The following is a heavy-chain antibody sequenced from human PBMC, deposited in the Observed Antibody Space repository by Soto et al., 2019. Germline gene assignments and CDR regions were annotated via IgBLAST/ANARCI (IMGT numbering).Heavy chain of an antibody. CDR3: ARLSGGYYYYGMDV. CDR1: GGSISSYY. J-gene: IGHJ6*02. Sequence: QVQLQESGPGLVKPSETLSLTCTVSGGSISSYYWSWIRQPPGKGLEWIGYIYYSGSTNYNPSLKSRFTISVDTSKNQFSLKLSSVTAADTAVYYCARLSGGYYYYGMDVWGQGTTVTVSS. V-gene: IGHV4-59*08. D-gene: IGHD2-15*01. CDR2: IYYSGST.